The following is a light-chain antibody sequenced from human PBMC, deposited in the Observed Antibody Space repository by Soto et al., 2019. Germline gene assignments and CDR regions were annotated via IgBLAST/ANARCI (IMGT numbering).Light chain of an antibody. CDR1: QSVSSY. CDR2: DAS. Sequence: DIVLTQSPATLSLSPGERATLSCKASQSVSSYLAWYQQKPGQAPRLLIYDASNRATGIPARFSGSGSGTDCTLTISSLEPEDFAVYYCQQYTAWPLTFGQGTKVDIK. J-gene: IGKJ1*01. V-gene: IGKV3-11*01. CDR3: QQYTAWPLT.